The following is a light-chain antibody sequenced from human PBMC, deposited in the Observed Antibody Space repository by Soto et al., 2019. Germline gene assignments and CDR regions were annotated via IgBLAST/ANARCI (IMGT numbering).Light chain of an antibody. V-gene: IGLV2-18*01. Sequence: ALTQPPSVSGSPGQSVTISCTGTSSDVGSYNRVSWYQQPPGTAPKLMIYEVSNRPSGVPDRFSGSKSGNTASLTISGLQAEDAADYYCSLYTSSSIYVFGTGTKVTVL. CDR1: SSDVGSYNR. CDR3: SLYTSSSIYV. CDR2: EVS. J-gene: IGLJ1*01.